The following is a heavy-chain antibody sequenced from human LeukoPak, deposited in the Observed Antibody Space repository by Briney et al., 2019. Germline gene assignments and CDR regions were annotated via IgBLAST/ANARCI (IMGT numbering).Heavy chain of an antibody. CDR3: TKTAYPVLDYYGMDV. V-gene: IGHV3-49*04. Sequence: GGSLRLSCAASEFTFSSYTINWVRQAPGKGLEWVGFMRSNTYGGTTEYAASVKGRFTISRDDSRGIAYLEMNSLKTEDTAVYYCTKTAYPVLDYYGMDVWGQGTTVTVSS. J-gene: IGHJ6*02. CDR2: MRSNTYGGTT. D-gene: IGHD3-3*02. CDR1: EFTFSSYT.